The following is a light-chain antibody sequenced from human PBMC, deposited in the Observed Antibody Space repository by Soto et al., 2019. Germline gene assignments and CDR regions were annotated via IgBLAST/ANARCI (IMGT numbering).Light chain of an antibody. J-gene: IGKJ3*01. CDR1: QSVSSS. Sequence: EIVLTQSQATLSLSPGERATLSCRASQSVSSSLAWCQQKPGQAPRLLIYDVSNRATGIPARFSGSGSGSDFSLTISSLEPADFAVYYCQQRSNWPRFTFGPGTKVDIK. V-gene: IGKV3-11*01. CDR3: QQRSNWPRFT. CDR2: DVS.